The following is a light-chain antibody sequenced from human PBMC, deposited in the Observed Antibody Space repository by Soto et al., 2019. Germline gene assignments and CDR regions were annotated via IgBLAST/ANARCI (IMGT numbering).Light chain of an antibody. V-gene: IGLV2-14*03. CDR1: SSDVGAYKY. CDR2: GVS. Sequence: QFALTQPASVSGSPGQSVTISCTGTSSDVGAYKYVSWYQKHPGKAPKLMIYGVSNRPSGISNRFSGSKSGNTAFLTISGLQPEDEADYYCSSFTGPTTLDVFGTGTKLTVL. J-gene: IGLJ1*01. CDR3: SSFTGPTTLDV.